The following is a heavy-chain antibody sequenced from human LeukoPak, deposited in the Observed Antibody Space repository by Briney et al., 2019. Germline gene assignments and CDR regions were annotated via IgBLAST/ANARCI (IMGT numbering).Heavy chain of an antibody. CDR2: ISGTGGST. CDR3: AKGLYTGLYYYYMDV. CDR1: GVTFTSYA. V-gene: IGHV3-23*01. J-gene: IGHJ6*03. Sequence: PGGSLRLSCAASGVTFTSYAMSWVRQAPGKGLEWVSAISGTGGSTYYVASVKGRFTISRDNSKNTLYLQMNSLGAEDTAVYCCAKGLYTGLYYYYMDVWGKGTTVTVSS. D-gene: IGHD1-14*01.